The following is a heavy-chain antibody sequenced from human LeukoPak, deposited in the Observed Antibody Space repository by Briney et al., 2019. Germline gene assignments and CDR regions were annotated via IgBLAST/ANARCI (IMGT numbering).Heavy chain of an antibody. V-gene: IGHV3-7*01. CDR2: IKEDGSEK. J-gene: IGHJ4*02. D-gene: IGHD3-22*01. CDR1: GFNFSSYW. CDR3: AREYYSTYYYDSSGYYYEN. Sequence: GGSLRLSCAASGFNFSSYWMTWVRQAPGKGLECVANIKEDGSEKYYVDSVKGRFTISRDNAKDSLYLQMNSLRAEDTAVYYCAREYYSTYYYDSSGYYYENWGQGTLVTVSS.